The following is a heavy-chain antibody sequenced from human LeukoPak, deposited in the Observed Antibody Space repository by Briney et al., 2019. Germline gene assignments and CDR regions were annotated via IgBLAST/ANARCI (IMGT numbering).Heavy chain of an antibody. V-gene: IGHV4-59*01. CDR2: IYYSGST. CDR3: ARVSSYYDSSGLTWGFDY. Sequence: SETLSLTRTVSGGSISSYYWSWIRQPPGKGLEWIGYIYYSGSTNYNPSLKSRVTISVDTSKNQFSLKLSSVTAADTAVYYCARVSSYYDSSGLTWGFDYWGQGTLVTVSS. J-gene: IGHJ4*02. D-gene: IGHD3-22*01. CDR1: GGSISSYY.